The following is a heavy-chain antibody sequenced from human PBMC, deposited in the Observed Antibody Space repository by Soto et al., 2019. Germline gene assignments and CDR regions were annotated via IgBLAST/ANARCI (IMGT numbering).Heavy chain of an antibody. CDR3: ARAAYRSLWSLSH. D-gene: IGHD6-19*01. V-gene: IGHV1-8*01. CDR1: GYNISSYD. Sequence: ASVKVSCKASGYNISSYDIIWVRQAAGQGLEWMGWVDPNRGHSDSVQNFRGRVTMTTNISASTAYLELRGLRSDDTGVYYCARAAYRSLWSLSHWAQGTLVTSPQ. J-gene: IGHJ4*02. CDR2: VDPNRGHS.